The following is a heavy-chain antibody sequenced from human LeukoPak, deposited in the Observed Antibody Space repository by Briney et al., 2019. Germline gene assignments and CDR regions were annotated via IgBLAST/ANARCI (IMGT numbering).Heavy chain of an antibody. D-gene: IGHD2-2*02. Sequence: GASVKVSCKASGGTFSSYAISWVRQAPGQGLEWMGWISAYNGNTNYAQKLQGRVTMTTDTSTSTAYMELRSLRSDDTGVYYCARDRVGCSSASCYTPFDSWGQGTLVTVSS. CDR1: GGTFSSYA. J-gene: IGHJ4*02. CDR3: ARDRVGCSSASCYTPFDS. V-gene: IGHV1-18*01. CDR2: ISAYNGNT.